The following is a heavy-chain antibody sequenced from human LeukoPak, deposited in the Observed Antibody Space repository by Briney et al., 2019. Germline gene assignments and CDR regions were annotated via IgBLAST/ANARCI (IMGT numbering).Heavy chain of an antibody. Sequence: PGRSLRLSCAASGLNFSSYGMHWVRQAPGKGLEWVALISFDGGKKFYADSVKGRFTISRDNSKNTLYLQMNSLTPDDTAVYSCAKGRQQWWTFDALDIWGQGTMVTVSS. CDR3: AKGRQQWWTFDALDI. V-gene: IGHV3-30*18. CDR1: GLNFSSYG. CDR2: ISFDGGKK. J-gene: IGHJ3*02. D-gene: IGHD5-18*01.